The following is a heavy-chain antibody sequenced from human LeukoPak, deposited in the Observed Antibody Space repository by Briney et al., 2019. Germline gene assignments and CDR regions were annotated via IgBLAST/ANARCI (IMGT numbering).Heavy chain of an antibody. V-gene: IGHV4-59*01. D-gene: IGHD5-12*01. CDR3: ARDGYSGNDGL. J-gene: IGHJ4*02. CDR2: IYHSGST. CDR1: GGSISSYY. Sequence: TSETLSLTCTVSGGSISSYYWSWIRQPPGKGLEWIGYIYHSGSTKCNPSLKSRATISVDTSKNQFSLKMSSVTAADTAVYYCARDGYSGNDGLWGQGTLVTVSS.